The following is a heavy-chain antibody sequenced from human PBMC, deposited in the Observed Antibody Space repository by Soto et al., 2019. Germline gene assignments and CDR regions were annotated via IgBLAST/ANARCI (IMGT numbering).Heavy chain of an antibody. J-gene: IGHJ4*02. D-gene: IGHD3-3*01. CDR3: ASGRRRAIFGMHSDTPRALLGDY. CDR2: IFSSGNT. Sequence: SETLSLTCTVSGVSITNYYWAWIRQPPGKXLECIGFIFSSGNTTYDPSPKSRVTMTRDTTKNRLSLKLNSVTAADTAVDYCASGRRRAIFGMHSDTPRALLGDYWAQGTQVTVSS. CDR1: GVSITNYY. V-gene: IGHV4-59*01.